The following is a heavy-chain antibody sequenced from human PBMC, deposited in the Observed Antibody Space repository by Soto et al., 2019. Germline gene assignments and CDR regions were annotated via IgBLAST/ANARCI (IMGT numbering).Heavy chain of an antibody. V-gene: IGHV1-69*06. CDR3: ARKSSSGYYGWFDP. CDR2: IIPIFGTA. CDR1: GGTFSSYA. D-gene: IGHD3-22*01. Sequence: SVKVSCKASGGTFSSYAISWLRQAPGQGLEWMGGIIPIFGTANYAQKFQGRVTITADKSTSTAYMELSSLRSEDTAVYYCARKSSSGYYGWFDPWGQGTLVTVSS. J-gene: IGHJ5*02.